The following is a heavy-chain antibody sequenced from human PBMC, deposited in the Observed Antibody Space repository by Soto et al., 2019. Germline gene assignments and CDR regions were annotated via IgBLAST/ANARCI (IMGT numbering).Heavy chain of an antibody. Sequence: GGSLRLSCAASGFTFSSYAMHWVRQAPGKGLEWVAVISYDGSNKYYADSVKGRFTISRDNSKNTLYLQMNSLRAEDTAVYYAARLQILGRDFWSGYLDYWGQGTLVTVSS. D-gene: IGHD3-3*01. CDR1: GFTFSSYA. CDR3: ARLQILGRDFWSGYLDY. V-gene: IGHV3-30-3*01. CDR2: ISYDGSNK. J-gene: IGHJ4*02.